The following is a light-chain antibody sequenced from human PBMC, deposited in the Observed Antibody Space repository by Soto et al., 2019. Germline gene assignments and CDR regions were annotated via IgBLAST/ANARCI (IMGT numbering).Light chain of an antibody. CDR3: QQTDSYPST. V-gene: IGKV1-13*02. Sequence: AIPLTQSPSSLSGSVGDRVTITCRASQVINSFLAWYQQKPGKAPKLLIYATSSLQTGVPSRFSGSGSATDFTLTINSLQPEDFATYYCQQTDSYPSTFGGGTKVEI. J-gene: IGKJ4*01. CDR1: QVINSF. CDR2: ATS.